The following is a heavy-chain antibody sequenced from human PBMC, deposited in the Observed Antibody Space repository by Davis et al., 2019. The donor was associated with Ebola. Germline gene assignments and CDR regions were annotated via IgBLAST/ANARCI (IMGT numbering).Heavy chain of an antibody. V-gene: IGHV3-23*01. CDR3: AKDSKGSTPNLFDAFDI. CDR2: ISGSGGST. J-gene: IGHJ3*02. Sequence: PGGSLRLSCAASGFTFSSYAMSWVRQAPGKGLEWVSAISGSGGSTYYADSVKGRFTIYRDNSKNTLYLQMNSLRAEDTAVYYCAKDSKGSTPNLFDAFDIWGQGTMVTVSS. CDR1: GFTFSSYA. D-gene: IGHD3-10*01.